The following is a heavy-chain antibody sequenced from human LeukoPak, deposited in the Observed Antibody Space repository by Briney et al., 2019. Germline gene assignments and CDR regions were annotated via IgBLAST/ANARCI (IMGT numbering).Heavy chain of an antibody. J-gene: IGHJ4*02. CDR3: ARSGRGRVATSFDY. Sequence: ASVEVSCKASGYTFTSYDINWVRQATGQGLEWMGWMNPNSGNTGYAQKFQGRVTMTRNTSISTAYMELSSLRSEDTAVYYCARSGRGRVATSFDYWGQGTLVTVSS. CDR1: GYTFTSYD. CDR2: MNPNSGNT. V-gene: IGHV1-8*01. D-gene: IGHD5-24*01.